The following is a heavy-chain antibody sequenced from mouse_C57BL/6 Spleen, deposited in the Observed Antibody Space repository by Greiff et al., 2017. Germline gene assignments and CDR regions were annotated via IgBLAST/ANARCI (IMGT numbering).Heavy chain of an antibody. D-gene: IGHD2-4*01. CDR1: GYTFTSYW. J-gene: IGHJ2*01. CDR2: INPSNGGT. CDR3: ARGDYDYLYYFDY. Sequence: QVQLQQPGTELVKPGASVKLSCKASGYTFTSYWMHWVKQRPGQGLEWIGNINPSNGGTNYNEKFKSKATLTVDKSSSTAYMQLSSLTSEDSSVYYCARGDYDYLYYFDYWGQGTTLTVSS. V-gene: IGHV1-53*01.